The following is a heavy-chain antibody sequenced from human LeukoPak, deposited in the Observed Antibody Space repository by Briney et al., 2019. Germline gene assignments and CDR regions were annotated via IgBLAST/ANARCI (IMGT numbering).Heavy chain of an antibody. CDR2: ISWNSGSI. V-gene: IGHV3-9*01. CDR1: GFTFDDYA. J-gene: IGHJ4*02. D-gene: IGHD1-7*01. CDR3: AKDPSGRTGTPGY. Sequence: PGRSLRLSCAASGFTFDDYAMHWVRQAPGKGLEWVSGISWNSGSIGYADSVKGRFTISRDNAKNSLYLQMNSLRAEDTAVYYCAKDPSGRTGTPGYWGQGTLVTVSS.